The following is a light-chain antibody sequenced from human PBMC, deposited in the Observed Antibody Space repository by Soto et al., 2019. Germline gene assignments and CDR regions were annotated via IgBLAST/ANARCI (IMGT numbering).Light chain of an antibody. J-gene: IGLJ2*01. V-gene: IGLV2-14*03. CDR1: SSDIGGYNY. CDR3: SSYSSSGTLVV. Sequence: QSVLTQPASVSGSPGQSITISCTGTSSDIGGYNYVSWYQHHPGKAPKLMIYDVTNRPSGVSIRFSGSKSGNTASLTISGLQAEDEAGYYCSSYSSSGTLVVFGGGTKLTVL. CDR2: DVT.